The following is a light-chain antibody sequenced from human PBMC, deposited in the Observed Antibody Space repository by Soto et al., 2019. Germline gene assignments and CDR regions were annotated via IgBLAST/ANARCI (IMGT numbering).Light chain of an antibody. CDR2: DAS. Sequence: DIQMTQSPSSLSASVGDRVTITCQASQDIINYLNWYQQKPGKAPKLLIYDASNLETGVPSRFSGSGSGTDFTFTISSLQPEDIATYYCQQYDNLIRFGGGTNVEIK. CDR1: QDIINY. V-gene: IGKV1-33*01. CDR3: QQYDNLIR. J-gene: IGKJ4*01.